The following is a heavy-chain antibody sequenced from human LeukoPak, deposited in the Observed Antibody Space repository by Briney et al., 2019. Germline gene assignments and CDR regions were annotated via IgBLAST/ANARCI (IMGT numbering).Heavy chain of an antibody. Sequence: SGTLSLTCTVSGVSISSYYWSWIRQPPGKGLEWIGYIFYSGNTIYNPSLRSRVTISADTSKNHFSLRLRSVTAADTAVYYCARLAAISGSDYPDDWGQGILVTVSS. D-gene: IGHD1-26*01. V-gene: IGHV4-59*08. J-gene: IGHJ4*02. CDR3: ARLAAISGSDYPDD. CDR1: GVSISSYY. CDR2: IFYSGNT.